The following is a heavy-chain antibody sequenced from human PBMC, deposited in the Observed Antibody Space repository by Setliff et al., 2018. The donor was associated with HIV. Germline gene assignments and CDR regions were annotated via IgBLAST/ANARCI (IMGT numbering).Heavy chain of an antibody. CDR2: IGPYNGRT. D-gene: IGHD6-13*01. Sequence: ASVKVSCKASGYTFTNNGINWVRQAPGQGLEWMGWIGPYNGRTEYAQEFQGRVTMTTDPSTSTAYMELRSLRSDDTAVYYCARDSANEPHSTVDHSSSWYVRDYYLDYWGQGTLVTVSS. J-gene: IGHJ4*02. CDR1: GYTFTNNG. V-gene: IGHV1-18*01. CDR3: ARDSANEPHSTVDHSSSWYVRDYYLDY.